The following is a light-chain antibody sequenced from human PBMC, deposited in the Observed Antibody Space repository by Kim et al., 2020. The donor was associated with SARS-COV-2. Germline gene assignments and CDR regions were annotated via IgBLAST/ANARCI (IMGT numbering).Light chain of an antibody. V-gene: IGKV3-11*01. CDR3: QQRYDWPLT. J-gene: IGKJ4*01. CDR2: ETS. Sequence: EIVLTQSPGTLSLSPGERATLTCRASQSVGNSLAWFQQKPGQAPRLLIFETSNRDTGIPARFSGSGSGTAFTLTISSLEPEDFAVYYCQQRYDWPLTFGGGTKVYIK. CDR1: QSVGNS.